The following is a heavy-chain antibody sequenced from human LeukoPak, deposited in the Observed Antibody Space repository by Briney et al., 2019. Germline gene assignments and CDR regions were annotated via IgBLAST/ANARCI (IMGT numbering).Heavy chain of an antibody. Sequence: PSETLSLTCAVYGGSFSGYYWSWIRQPPGKGLEWIGEINHSGSTNYNPSLKSRVTISVDTSKNQFSLKLSSVTAADAAVYYCARGPEDIVVVPAAKSGFAYWGQGTLVTVSS. D-gene: IGHD2-2*01. V-gene: IGHV4-34*01. J-gene: IGHJ4*02. CDR1: GGSFSGYY. CDR2: INHSGST. CDR3: ARGPEDIVVVPAAKSGFAY.